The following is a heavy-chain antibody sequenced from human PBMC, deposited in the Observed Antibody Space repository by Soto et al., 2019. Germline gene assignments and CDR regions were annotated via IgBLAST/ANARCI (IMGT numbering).Heavy chain of an antibody. Sequence: ASVKVSCKASGYTFTSYGISWVRQAPGQGLEWMGWISAYNGNTNYAQKLQGRVTMTTDTSTSTAYMELRSLRSDDTAVYYCARDGYSSSSYDSYYYYGMDVWGQGTTVTVS. CDR2: ISAYNGNT. J-gene: IGHJ6*02. D-gene: IGHD6-6*01. CDR1: GYTFTSYG. V-gene: IGHV1-18*04. CDR3: ARDGYSSSSYDSYYYYGMDV.